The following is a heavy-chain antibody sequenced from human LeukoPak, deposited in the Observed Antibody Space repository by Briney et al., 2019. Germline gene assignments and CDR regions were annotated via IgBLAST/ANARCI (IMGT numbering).Heavy chain of an antibody. D-gene: IGHD6-13*01. J-gene: IGHJ6*03. Sequence: TSETLSLTCTVSGGSISSSSYYWGWIRQPPGKGLEWIGSIYYSGSTYYNSSLKSRVTISVDTSKNQFSLKLSSVTAADTAVYYCARADYSSTWSHDYYYMDVWGKGTTVTVSS. CDR2: IYYSGST. V-gene: IGHV4-39*01. CDR1: GGSISSSSYY. CDR3: ARADYSSTWSHDYYYMDV.